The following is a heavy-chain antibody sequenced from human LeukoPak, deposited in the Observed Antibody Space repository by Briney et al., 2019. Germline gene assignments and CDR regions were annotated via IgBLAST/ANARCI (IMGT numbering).Heavy chain of an antibody. J-gene: IGHJ4*02. CDR3: AREGGFYRPLDY. CDR2: VHLDGRT. Sequence: SETLSLTCAVSGGSVTSTNWWTWVRQPPGKGLEWIGEVHLDGRTNFNPSLKSRLTMSVDLSENHVSLKLTSVTAADTAVYYCAREGGFYRPLDYSGQGTLVTVSS. CDR1: GGSVTSTNW. V-gene: IGHV4-4*02. D-gene: IGHD6-25*01.